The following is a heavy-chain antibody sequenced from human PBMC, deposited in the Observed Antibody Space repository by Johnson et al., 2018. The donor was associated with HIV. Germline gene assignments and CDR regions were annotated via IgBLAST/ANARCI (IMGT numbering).Heavy chain of an antibody. CDR2: ISYDGSNK. CDR1: GFTFSSYA. Sequence: QVQLVESGGGVVQPGRSLRLSCAASGFTFSSYAMHWVRQAPGKGLEWVAVISYDGSNKYYADSVKGRFTISRDNYKKTLYLQMNSLRPEDTAVYYCAREVYAHDAFDIWGQGTMVTVSS. V-gene: IGHV3-30-3*01. J-gene: IGHJ3*02. D-gene: IGHD3-16*01. CDR3: AREVYAHDAFDI.